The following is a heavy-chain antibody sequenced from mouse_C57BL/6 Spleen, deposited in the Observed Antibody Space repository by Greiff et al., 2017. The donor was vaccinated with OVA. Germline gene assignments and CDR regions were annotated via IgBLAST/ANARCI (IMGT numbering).Heavy chain of an antibody. J-gene: IGHJ2*01. CDR1: GFTFSDAW. V-gene: IGHV6-6*01. D-gene: IGHD4-1*01. CDR2: IRNKANNHAT. Sequence: EVKLLESGGGLVQPGGSMKLSCAASGFTFSDAWMDWVRQSPEKGLEWVAEIRNKANNHATYYAESVKGKFTISRDDSKSSVYLQMNSLRAEDTGIYYCTRNWDEDYFDYWGQGTTLTVSS. CDR3: TRNWDEDYFDY.